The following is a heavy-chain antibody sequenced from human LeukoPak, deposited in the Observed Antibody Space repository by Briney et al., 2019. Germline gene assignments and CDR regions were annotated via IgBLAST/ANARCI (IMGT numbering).Heavy chain of an antibody. J-gene: IGHJ5*02. V-gene: IGHV4-34*01. CDR1: GGSFSGYY. D-gene: IGHD2-21*02. CDR2: INQSGST. Sequence: SETLSLTCAVYGGSFSGYYWSWIRQPPGKGLEWIGEINQSGSTNYNPSLKSRVTISVDTSKNQFSLKLSSVTAADTAVYYCARGDFVGDYWFDPWGQGTLVTVSS. CDR3: ARGDFVGDYWFDP.